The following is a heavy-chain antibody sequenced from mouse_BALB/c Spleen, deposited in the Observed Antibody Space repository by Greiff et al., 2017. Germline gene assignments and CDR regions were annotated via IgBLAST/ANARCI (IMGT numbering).Heavy chain of an antibody. J-gene: IGHJ2*01. CDR3: ARQRGSLYYFDY. CDR1: GFAFSSYD. V-gene: IGHV5-12-1*01. CDR2: ISNGGGST. Sequence: EVKVVESGGGLVKPGGSLKLSCAASGFAFSSYDMSWVRQTPEKRLEWVAYISNGGGSTYYPDTVKGRFTISRDNAKNTLYLQMSSLKSEDTAMYYCARQRGSLYYFDYWGQGTTLTVSS.